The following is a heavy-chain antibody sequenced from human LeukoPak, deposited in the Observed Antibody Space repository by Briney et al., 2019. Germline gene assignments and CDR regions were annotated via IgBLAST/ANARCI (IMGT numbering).Heavy chain of an antibody. CDR1: GFTFSSYW. Sequence: SGGSLRLSCAASGFTFSSYWMNWVRQAPGKGLEWVSSISSSSSYIYYADSVKGRFTISRDNAKNSLYLQMNSLRAEDTAVYYCARDFDYYDSSGSYWGQGTLVTVSS. CDR2: ISSSSSYI. CDR3: ARDFDYYDSSGSY. D-gene: IGHD3-22*01. V-gene: IGHV3-21*01. J-gene: IGHJ4*02.